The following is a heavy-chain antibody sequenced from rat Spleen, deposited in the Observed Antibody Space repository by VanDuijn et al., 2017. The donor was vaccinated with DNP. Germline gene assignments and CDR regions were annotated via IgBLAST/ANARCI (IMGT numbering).Heavy chain of an antibody. CDR2: IIYDGSST. V-gene: IGHV5S10*01. D-gene: IGHD1-11*01. J-gene: IGHJ4*01. Sequence: EVQLVESGGGLVQPGRSLKLSCAASGFIFSDYAMAWVRQSPKMGLEWVATIIYDGSSTFYRDSVKGRFTISRDNAKSTLYLQMDSLRSEDTATYYCATFEGRDAWGQGTSVTVSS. CDR3: ATFEGRDA. CDR1: GFIFSDYA.